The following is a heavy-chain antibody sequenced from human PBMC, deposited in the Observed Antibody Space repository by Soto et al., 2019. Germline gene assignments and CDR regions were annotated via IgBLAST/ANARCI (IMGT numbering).Heavy chain of an antibody. V-gene: IGHV3-48*02. CDR1: GFTFSSYS. D-gene: IGHD6-13*01. Sequence: EVHLVESGGGLVQPGGSLRLSCAASGFTFSSYSLNWVRQAPGKGLEWVSYITSSGTTVYYADSVRGRFTISRDNAKNPRYLLTNGLSDDDTAANYCAKGSSNWASYFDYWGQGTLVPVSS. J-gene: IGHJ4*02. CDR2: ITSSGTTV. CDR3: AKGSSNWASYFDY.